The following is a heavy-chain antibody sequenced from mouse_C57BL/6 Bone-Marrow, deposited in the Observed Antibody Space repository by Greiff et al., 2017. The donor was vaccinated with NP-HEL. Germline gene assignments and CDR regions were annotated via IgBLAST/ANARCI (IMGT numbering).Heavy chain of an antibody. D-gene: IGHD1-1*02. J-gene: IGHJ3*01. CDR3: TTLDYGLFAY. V-gene: IGHV14-4*01. Sequence: VQLQQSGAELVRPGASVKLSCTASGFNIKDDYMHWVKQRPEQGLEWIGWIDPEDGDTEYASKFQGKATITADTSSNTAYLQLSSLTSEDTAVYYCTTLDYGLFAYWGQGTLVTVSA. CDR2: IDPEDGDT. CDR1: GFNIKDDY.